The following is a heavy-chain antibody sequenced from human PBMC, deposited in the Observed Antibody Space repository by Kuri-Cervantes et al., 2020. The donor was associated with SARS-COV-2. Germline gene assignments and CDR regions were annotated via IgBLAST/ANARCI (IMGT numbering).Heavy chain of an antibody. V-gene: IGHV1-69*05. Sequence: SVKVSCKASGGTFSNYALSWVRQAPGQGLEWMGGIIPIFGTANYAQKFQGRVTITMDESTSTAYMELSSLRYEDTAVYYCARISSSWDRRFDYWGQGTLVTVSS. CDR2: IIPIFGTA. CDR3: ARISSSWDRRFDY. D-gene: IGHD6-6*01. CDR1: GGTFSNYA. J-gene: IGHJ4*02.